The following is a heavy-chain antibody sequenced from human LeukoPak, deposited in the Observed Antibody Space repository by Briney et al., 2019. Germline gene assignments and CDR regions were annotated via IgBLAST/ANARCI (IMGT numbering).Heavy chain of an antibody. CDR2: IIPIFGTA. CDR3: ARSRPSGFIDYWDY. CDR1: EGTFNSYA. Sequence: SVKVSCKASEGTFNSYAISWVRQAPGQGLEWMGRIIPIFGTANYAQKFVGRVTITADKSTSTVYMELSSLRSEDTAVYYCARSRPSGFIDYWDYWGQGTLVTVSS. V-gene: IGHV1-69*06. D-gene: IGHD4/OR15-4a*01. J-gene: IGHJ4*02.